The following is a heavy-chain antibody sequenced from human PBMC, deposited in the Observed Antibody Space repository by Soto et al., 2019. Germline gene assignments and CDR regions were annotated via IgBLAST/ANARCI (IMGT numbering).Heavy chain of an antibody. V-gene: IGHV4-30-2*01. Sequence: TLSGTCGVSVGSSNSGGSSWRWILRPPGRGLEWIGNIYPVGSANYIPSLKTRVTISVDRSMNQFSLNLGSVTAADTAVYYCAREIFPYGMDVWGPGPTVLVSS. CDR3: AREIFPYGMDV. D-gene: IGHD3-3*01. CDR1: VGSSNSGGSS. CDR2: IYPVGSA. J-gene: IGHJ6*02.